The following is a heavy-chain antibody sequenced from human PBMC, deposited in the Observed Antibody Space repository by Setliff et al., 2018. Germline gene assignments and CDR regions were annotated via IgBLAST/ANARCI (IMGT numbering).Heavy chain of an antibody. J-gene: IGHJ4*02. V-gene: IGHV3-21*01. D-gene: IGHD3-10*01. Sequence: GESLKISCAASGFSFSAYNMHWVRQAPGKGLEWVSSISASMTYIKYADSVEGRFTVSRDNAKNSPSLQMNSLTGEDSAVYYCVTGKMWLPVGEYWGQGIQVTVSS. CDR3: VTGKMWLPVGEY. CDR1: GFSFSAYN. CDR2: ISASMTYI.